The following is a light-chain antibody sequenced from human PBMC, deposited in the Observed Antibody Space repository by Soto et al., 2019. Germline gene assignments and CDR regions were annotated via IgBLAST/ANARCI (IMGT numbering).Light chain of an antibody. CDR3: QQSGT. CDR2: KAS. CDR1: QSISSW. J-gene: IGKJ5*01. V-gene: IGKV1-5*03. Sequence: DIQMTQSPSTLSASVGDRVTITCRASQSISSWLAWYQQKPGKAPKLLIYKASSLESGVPSRFSGSGSGTEFTLTISSLQPDDFAPYYCQQSGTFGQGPRLEIK.